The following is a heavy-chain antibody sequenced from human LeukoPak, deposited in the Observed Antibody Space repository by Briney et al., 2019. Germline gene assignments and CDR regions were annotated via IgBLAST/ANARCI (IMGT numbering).Heavy chain of an antibody. CDR1: GFTLSNYE. D-gene: IGHD4-17*01. CDR3: ARDRKAAVTYPDY. V-gene: IGHV3-48*03. Sequence: GGSLRLSCGASGFTLSNYEMNWVRQAPGKGLEWLSYISSSGRTTYYADSVKGRFTISRDNAKNSLYLQMYSLRAEDTSVYYCARDRKAAVTYPDYWGQGTLVTVSS. CDR2: ISSSGRTT. J-gene: IGHJ4*02.